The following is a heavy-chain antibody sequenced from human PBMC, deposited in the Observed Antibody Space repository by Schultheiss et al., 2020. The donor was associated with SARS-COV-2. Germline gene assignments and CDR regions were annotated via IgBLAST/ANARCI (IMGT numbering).Heavy chain of an antibody. V-gene: IGHV4-34*01. CDR1: GGSFSGYY. CDR3: ARDQGDY. J-gene: IGHJ4*02. CDR2: INHSGST. Sequence: SQTLSLTCAVYGGSFSGYYWSWIRQPPGKGLEWIGEINHSGSTNYNPSLKSRVIISVDTSKNQFSLKLSSVTAADTAVYYCARDQGDYWGQGTLVTVSS.